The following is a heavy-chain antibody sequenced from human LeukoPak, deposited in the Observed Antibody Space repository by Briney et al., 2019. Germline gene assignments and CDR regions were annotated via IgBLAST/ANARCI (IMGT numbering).Heavy chain of an antibody. V-gene: IGHV1-46*01. CDR1: GYTFTSYY. D-gene: IGHD5-12*01. CDR2: INPSGGST. CDR3: ARDRAVATIGGVDY. Sequence: ASVKVSCKASGYTFTSYYIHWVRQAPGQGLEWMGLINPSGGSTNYAQKFQGRVTMTRDMSTSTDYMELSSLRSDDTAVYYCARDRAVATIGGVDYWGQGTLVTVSS. J-gene: IGHJ4*02.